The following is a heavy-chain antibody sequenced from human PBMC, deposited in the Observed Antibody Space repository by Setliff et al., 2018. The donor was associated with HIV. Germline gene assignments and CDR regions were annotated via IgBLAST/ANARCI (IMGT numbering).Heavy chain of an antibody. CDR1: GGSLSGYY. J-gene: IGHJ4*02. CDR2: INDSGDT. V-gene: IGHV4-34*01. D-gene: IGHD6-19*01. Sequence: SETLSLTCDVYGGSLSGYYWSWIRQSPGKGLEWIGEINDSGDTNYSPSLKSRFNISLDTSKNHFSLRLKSVAAADTAVFYCARRTSFVGGAVAGNFDNWGQGTPVTVSS. CDR3: ARRTSFVGGAVAGNFDN.